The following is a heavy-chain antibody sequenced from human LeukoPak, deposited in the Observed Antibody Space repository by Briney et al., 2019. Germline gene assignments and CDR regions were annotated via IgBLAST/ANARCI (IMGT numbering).Heavy chain of an antibody. J-gene: IGHJ4*02. CDR2: ITSNGGST. CDR3: IKDRSGTYSFDY. Sequence: GGSLRLSCAASGFTFSEYSMHWVRQAPGKGLEYVSTITSNGGSTYYADSVKGRFTISRDNSKNTLYLQMSSLRTEDTAVYYCIKDRSGTYSFDYWGQGTLVTVSS. V-gene: IGHV3-64D*06. CDR1: GFTFSEYS. D-gene: IGHD1-26*01.